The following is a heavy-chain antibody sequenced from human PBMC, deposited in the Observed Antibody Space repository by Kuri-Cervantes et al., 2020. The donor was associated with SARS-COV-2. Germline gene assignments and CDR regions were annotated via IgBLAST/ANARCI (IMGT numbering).Heavy chain of an antibody. D-gene: IGHD3-3*01. Sequence: LSLTCAASGFTFSSYSMNWVRQAPGKGLEWVSYISSSSSTIYYADPVKGRFTISRDNAKNSLYLQMNSLRAEDTAVYYCARGKYYDFWSGYYGPIDYWGQGTLVTVSS. J-gene: IGHJ4*02. CDR1: GFTFSSYS. V-gene: IGHV3-48*01. CDR2: ISSSSSTI. CDR3: ARGKYYDFWSGYYGPIDY.